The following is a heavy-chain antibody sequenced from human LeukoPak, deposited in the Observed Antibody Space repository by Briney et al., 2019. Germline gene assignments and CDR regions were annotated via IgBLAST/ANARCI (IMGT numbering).Heavy chain of an antibody. CDR3: ARREIGNCSGGSRLNWFDP. J-gene: IGHJ5*02. CDR2: IYYSGST. CDR1: GGSISRSSYY. Sequence: SETLSLTCTVSGGSISRSSYYWGWIRQPPGKGLEWIGNIYYSGSTYYNPSLKSRVTISVDTSKNQFSLKLSSVTAADTAVYYWARREIGNCSGGSRLNWFDPWGQGTLVNGSS. V-gene: IGHV4-39*07. D-gene: IGHD2-15*01.